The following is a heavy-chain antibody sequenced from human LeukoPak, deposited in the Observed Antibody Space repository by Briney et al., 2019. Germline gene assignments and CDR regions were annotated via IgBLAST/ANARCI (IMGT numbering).Heavy chain of an antibody. Sequence: GGSLRLSCAASGFTFSSYSMNWVRQAPGKGLEWVAVISNDGSKKDYADSVKGRFTISRDNSKNTLYLQMNSLRAEDTAVYYCARGARKGDDYGGFFDYWGQGTLVTVSS. J-gene: IGHJ4*02. CDR3: ARGARKGDDYGGFFDY. CDR2: ISNDGSKK. CDR1: GFTFSSYS. V-gene: IGHV3-30*03. D-gene: IGHD4-17*01.